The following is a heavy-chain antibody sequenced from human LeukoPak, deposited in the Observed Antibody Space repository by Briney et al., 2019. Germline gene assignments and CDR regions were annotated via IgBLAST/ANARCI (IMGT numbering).Heavy chain of an antibody. CDR1: GGSISSTIYY. J-gene: IGHJ4*02. D-gene: IGHD3-22*01. CDR3: ARHGPRYYYDTSGYYYFDY. V-gene: IGHV4-39*01. CDR2: IYYSGST. Sequence: PSETLSLTCTVSGGSISSTIYYWGWIRQPPGKGLEWIGSIYYSGSTYYNPSLKSRVTISVDTSKNQFSLKLSSVTAADTAVYYRARHGPRYYYDTSGYYYFDYWGQGTLVTVSS.